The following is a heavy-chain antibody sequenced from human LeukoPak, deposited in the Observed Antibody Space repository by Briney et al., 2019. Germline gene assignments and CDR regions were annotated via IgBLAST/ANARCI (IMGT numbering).Heavy chain of an antibody. J-gene: IGHJ4*02. D-gene: IGHD6-13*01. CDR2: IYYSGST. CDR1: GDSISSGVYY. CDR3: AREGGIAAAGTEIDY. V-gene: IGHV4-31*03. Sequence: SETLSLTCTVSGDSISSGVYYWSWIRQHPGKGLEWIGYIYYSGSTYYNPSLKSRVTISVDTSKNQFSLKLSSVTAADTAVYYCAREGGIAAAGTEIDYWGQGTLVTVSS.